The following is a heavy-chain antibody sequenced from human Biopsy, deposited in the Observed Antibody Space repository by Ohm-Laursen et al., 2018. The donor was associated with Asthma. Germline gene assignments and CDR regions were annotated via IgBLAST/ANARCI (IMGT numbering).Heavy chain of an antibody. CDR3: ARGGWQVGGFDS. V-gene: IGHV3-30*04. Sequence: SLRLSCTASGFTFDNYTMHWVRQAPGKGLEWVTIISYDGRNTYYADSVEGRFTISRDNSKNTLFLQMSSLRPEDTAVYYCARGGWQVGGFDSWGQGTLVTVSS. CDR2: ISYDGRNT. D-gene: IGHD6-19*01. CDR1: GFTFDNYT. J-gene: IGHJ4*02.